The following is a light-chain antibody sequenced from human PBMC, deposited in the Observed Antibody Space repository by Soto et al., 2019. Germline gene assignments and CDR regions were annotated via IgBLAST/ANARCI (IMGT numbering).Light chain of an antibody. CDR3: QQYNDWPRT. CDR2: GAV. V-gene: IGKV3-15*01. J-gene: IGKJ3*01. CDR1: QSVRSN. Sequence: EIVMTQSPATLSVSPGERASLSCRASQSVRSNLAWYQQKPGLAPRLLIYGAVTRATGIPARFSGRGSGTEFTLTISSLQSEDFALYYCQQYNDWPRTFGPGTKVDIK.